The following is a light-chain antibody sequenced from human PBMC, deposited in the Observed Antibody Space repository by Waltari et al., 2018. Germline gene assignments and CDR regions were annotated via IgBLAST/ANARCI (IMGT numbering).Light chain of an antibody. V-gene: IGKV3-20*01. CDR1: QSVTSSY. CDR3: QQYGSSPLT. Sequence: EIVLTQSPGTLSLSPGEGATLSCRASQSVTSSYLAWYQQQPGQAPRLLIYGASNRATGIPDRFSGSGSGTDFTLTISRLEPEDFAVYYCQQYGSSPLTFGGGTKVEIK. CDR2: GAS. J-gene: IGKJ4*01.